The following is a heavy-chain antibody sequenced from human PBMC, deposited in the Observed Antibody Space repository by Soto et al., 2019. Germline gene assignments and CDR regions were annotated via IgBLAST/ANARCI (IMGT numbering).Heavy chain of an antibody. J-gene: IGHJ4*02. CDR2: LYSGGST. CDR1: GLIVGSNN. D-gene: IGHD1-26*01. Sequence: EVQLVESGGALIQPGGSLRLSVTASGLIVGSNNMSWFRQAPGKGLEWVSELYSGGSTYSEDSVKGRFTISRAKSKHTLYLPMNNLRAEDTAVYHCARAPGGGPFDYWGQGTLVTVSS. V-gene: IGHV3-53*01. CDR3: ARAPGGGPFDY.